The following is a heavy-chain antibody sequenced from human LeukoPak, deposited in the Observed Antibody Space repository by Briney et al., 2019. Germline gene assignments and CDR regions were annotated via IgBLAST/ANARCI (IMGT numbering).Heavy chain of an antibody. V-gene: IGHV3-23*01. Sequence: GGSLTLSCAASGFTFSDYAMSWVRQAPGKGLEWVSTASYYVGKQYHADSVRGRFTVSRDNSRNTVSLQMSSLRVEDTALYYCAKGAYDYIEMGYFDYWGQGTLVTVSS. CDR2: ASYYVGKQ. CDR3: AKGAYDYIEMGYFDY. D-gene: IGHD5-12*01. J-gene: IGHJ4*02. CDR1: GFTFSDYA.